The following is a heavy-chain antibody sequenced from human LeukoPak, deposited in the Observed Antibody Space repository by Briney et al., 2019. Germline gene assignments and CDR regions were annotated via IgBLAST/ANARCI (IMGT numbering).Heavy chain of an antibody. CDR2: IRYDGSNK. D-gene: IGHD3-22*01. J-gene: IGHJ4*02. CDR3: AKDPLYYYDSSGYQDY. V-gene: IGHV3-30*02. CDR1: GFTFSSYG. Sequence: GGSLRLSCAASGFTFSSYGMHWVRQAPGKGLEWVAFIRYDGSNKYYADSVKGRFTISRDNSKNTLYLQMNSLRAEDTAVYYCAKDPLYYYDSSGYQDYWGQGTLVTVSS.